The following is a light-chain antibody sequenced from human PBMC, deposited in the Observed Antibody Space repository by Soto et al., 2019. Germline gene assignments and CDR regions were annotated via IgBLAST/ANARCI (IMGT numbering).Light chain of an antibody. J-gene: IGLJ3*02. CDR3: SSYTSSSTPWV. CDR1: SSDIGDYDY. CDR2: EVI. Sequence: QSVLTQPASVSGSPGQSITISCTGTSSDIGDYDYVSWYQQHPGKAPKLMIYEVINRPSGVSDRLSGSKSGNTASLTISGLEAEDEADYYCSSYTSSSTPWVFGGGTQLTVL. V-gene: IGLV2-14*01.